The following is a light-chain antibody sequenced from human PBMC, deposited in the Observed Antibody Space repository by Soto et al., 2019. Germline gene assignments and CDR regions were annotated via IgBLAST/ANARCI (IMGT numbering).Light chain of an antibody. V-gene: IGKV3-20*01. CDR2: GAS. CDR1: QSVSSNS. CDR3: QQYGKSPLT. Sequence: EIVLTQSPGTLSLSPGERATLSCRASQSVSSNSLAWYQQKPGQAPRLLIYGASSRATGIPDRFSGSGSGTDFTLTISRLEPEDFAVYYCQQYGKSPLTFGGGTKVEIK. J-gene: IGKJ4*01.